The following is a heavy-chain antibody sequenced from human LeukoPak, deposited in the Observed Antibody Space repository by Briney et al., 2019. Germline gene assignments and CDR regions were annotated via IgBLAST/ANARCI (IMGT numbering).Heavy chain of an antibody. D-gene: IGHD3-10*01. CDR2: INPNNGGP. V-gene: IGHV1-2*02. CDR3: ARGFHYYGSGSYSFGRRDWFDP. J-gene: IGHJ5*02. Sequence: ASVKVSCKASGYTFTGYYMHWVRQAPGQGLEWMGWINPNNGGPNYAQKFQGRVTVTRDTSISTAYMELSRLTSDDTAVYYCARGFHYYGSGSYSFGRRDWFDPWGQGTLVTVSS. CDR1: GYTFTGYY.